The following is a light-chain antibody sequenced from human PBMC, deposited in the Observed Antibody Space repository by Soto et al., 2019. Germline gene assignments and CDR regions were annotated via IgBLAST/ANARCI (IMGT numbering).Light chain of an antibody. CDR1: SSDIGTYNL. V-gene: IGLV2-23*01. CDR2: EGS. CDR3: CSYASSGIYWA. Sequence: QSALTQPASVSGSPGQSITISCTGTSSDIGTYNLVSWYQQYPGEAPKLIIYEGSKWPPGVSDRFSGSNSGNTASLTISGLQAEDEADYYCCSYASSGIYWAFGQGTKVTVL. J-gene: IGLJ3*02.